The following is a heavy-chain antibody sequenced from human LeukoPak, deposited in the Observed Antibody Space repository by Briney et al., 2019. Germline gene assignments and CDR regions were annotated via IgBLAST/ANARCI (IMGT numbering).Heavy chain of an antibody. Sequence: ASVKVSCKASGYTFTGYYMHWVRQAPGQGLEWMGWINPNSGGTNYAQKFQGRVTMTRDTSISTAYMELSRLRSDDTAVYYCARVSSSWVWFDPWGQGTLVTVSS. CDR1: GYTFTGYY. CDR3: ARVSSSWVWFDP. J-gene: IGHJ5*02. CDR2: INPNSGGT. V-gene: IGHV1-2*02. D-gene: IGHD6-13*01.